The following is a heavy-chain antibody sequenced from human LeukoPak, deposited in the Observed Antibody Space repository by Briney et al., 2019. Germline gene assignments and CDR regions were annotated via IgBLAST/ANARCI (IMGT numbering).Heavy chain of an antibody. J-gene: IGHJ4*02. CDR2: INPNSGGT. V-gene: IGHV1-2*02. CDR1: GYTFTGYY. CDR3: ARTIAEWELTDY. D-gene: IGHD1-26*01. Sequence: ASVKVSCKASGYTFTGYYMHWVRQAPGQGLEWMGWINPNSGGTNCAQKFQGRVTMTRDTSISTAYMELSRLRSDDTAVYYCARTIAEWELTDYWGQGTLVTVSS.